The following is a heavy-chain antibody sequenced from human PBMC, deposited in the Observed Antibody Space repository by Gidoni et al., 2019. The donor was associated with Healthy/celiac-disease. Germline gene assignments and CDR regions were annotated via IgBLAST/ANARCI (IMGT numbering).Heavy chain of an antibody. V-gene: IGHV1-3*01. J-gene: IGHJ4*02. Sequence: QVQLVQSGAEVKKPGASVKASPKASGYTFTSYAMHWVRQAPGQRLEWMGWINAGNGNTKYSQKFQGRVTITRDTSASTAYMELSSLRSEDTAVYYCARVKRGYSSSANDYWGQGTLVTVSS. CDR2: INAGNGNT. CDR3: ARVKRGYSSSANDY. CDR1: GYTFTSYA. D-gene: IGHD6-13*01.